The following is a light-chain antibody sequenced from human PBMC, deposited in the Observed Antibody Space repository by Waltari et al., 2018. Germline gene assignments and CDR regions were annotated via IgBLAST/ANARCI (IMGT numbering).Light chain of an antibody. CDR3: QQYDNFPLT. V-gene: IGKV1-33*01. CDR1: QDISNY. Sequence: DIQMTQSPSSLSASVGDRVTITCRASQDISNYLSWYQQKPGKAPKRLIYYTSTLETVVPSRFSGSGSGADYTLTINNLQPEDVATYYCQQYDNFPLTFGGGTKVEIK. J-gene: IGKJ4*01. CDR2: YTS.